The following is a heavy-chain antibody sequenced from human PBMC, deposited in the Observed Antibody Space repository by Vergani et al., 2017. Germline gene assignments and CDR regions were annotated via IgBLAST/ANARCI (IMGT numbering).Heavy chain of an antibody. Sequence: QVQLVQSGAEVKKPGSSVKVSCKASGGTFSSYAISWVRQAPGQGLEWIGGIIAIFGTANYAQKFQGRVTITADESTSTAYMELSSLRSEDTAVYYCASNSDGSGTLPKYYFDYWGQGTLVTVSS. V-gene: IGHV1-69*01. D-gene: IGHD3-10*01. CDR3: ASNSDGSGTLPKYYFDY. J-gene: IGHJ4*02. CDR2: IIAIFGTA. CDR1: GGTFSSYA.